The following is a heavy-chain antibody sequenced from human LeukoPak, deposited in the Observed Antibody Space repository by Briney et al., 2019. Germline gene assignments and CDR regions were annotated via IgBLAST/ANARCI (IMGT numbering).Heavy chain of an antibody. V-gene: IGHV4-34*01. D-gene: IGHD6-6*01. J-gene: IGHJ4*02. CDR3: TRDPCSSFSCPLRY. CDR2: INHGGTT. Sequence: PSETLSLTCAVSGGSLSGHYCNWIRQPPGKGLEWIGEINHGGTTNYDPSLRGRVAISVDTSNNQCSLRLTSVTAADTAVYYCTRDPCSSFSCPLRYRGQGTQVTVSS. CDR1: GGSLSGHY.